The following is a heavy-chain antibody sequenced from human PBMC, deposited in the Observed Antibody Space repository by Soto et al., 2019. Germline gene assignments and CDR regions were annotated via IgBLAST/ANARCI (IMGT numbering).Heavy chain of an antibody. CDR3: VRESPIGSTFSGYDGIDY. CDR1: AGTFSNDI. D-gene: IGHD5-12*01. J-gene: IGHJ4*02. CDR2: IIPLRDTT. V-gene: IGHV1-69*08. Sequence: QVHLVQSGAEVKKPGSWVKVTCQTSAGTFSNDIITWVRQAPGQGLESMVRIIPLRDTTNYAQKFQGRVTITADKSTGAAYMELSSRRSADTAVDDCVRESPIGSTFSGYDGIDYWGQGTLVTVSS.